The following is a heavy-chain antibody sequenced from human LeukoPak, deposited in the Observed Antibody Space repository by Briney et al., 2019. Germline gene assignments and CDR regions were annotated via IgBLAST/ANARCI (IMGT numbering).Heavy chain of an antibody. J-gene: IGHJ4*02. CDR2: IIPILGIA. V-gene: IGHV1-69*04. CDR1: GGTFSSYA. Sequence: SVKCTCKASGGTFSSYAISWVRQAPGQGLEWMGRIIPILGIANYAQRFQGRVTITADKSTSTAYMELSSLRSEDTAVYYCAVLATINRYWGQGNLVTVSS. D-gene: IGHD5-12*01. CDR3: AVLATINRY.